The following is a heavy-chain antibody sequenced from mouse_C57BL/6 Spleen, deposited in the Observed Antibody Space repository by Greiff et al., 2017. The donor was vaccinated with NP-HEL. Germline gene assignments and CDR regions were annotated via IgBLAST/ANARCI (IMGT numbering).Heavy chain of an antibody. CDR2: IDPSDSET. D-gene: IGHD6-1*01. CDR1: GYTFTSYW. Sequence: QVQLQQPGAELVRPGSSVKLSCKASGYTFTSYWMHWVKQRPIQGLEWIGNIDPSDSETHYNQKFKDKATLTVDKSSSTAYMQLSSLTSEDSAVYYCARCNLGGYYYAMDYWGQGTSVTVSS. J-gene: IGHJ4*01. CDR3: ARCNLGGYYYAMDY. V-gene: IGHV1-52*01.